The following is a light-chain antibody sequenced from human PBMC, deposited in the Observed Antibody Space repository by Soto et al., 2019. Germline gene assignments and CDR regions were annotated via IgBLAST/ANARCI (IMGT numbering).Light chain of an antibody. CDR3: QQANSFPWT. J-gene: IGKJ1*01. CDR1: QSIGSW. CDR2: DAS. Sequence: DIQMTQSPSTLSASVGDRVIITCRASQSIGSWVAWYQQKPGKAPKFLIYDASTLESGVPIRFSGSGAGTEFTLTISSLQPDDFATYYCQQANSFPWTFGQGTKVEIK. V-gene: IGKV1-5*01.